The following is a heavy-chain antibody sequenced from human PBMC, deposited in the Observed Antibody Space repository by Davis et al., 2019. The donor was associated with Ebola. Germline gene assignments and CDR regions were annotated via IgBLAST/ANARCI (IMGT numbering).Heavy chain of an antibody. V-gene: IGHV3-23*01. Sequence: GESLKISCAASGFTFSKYAMSWVRQAPGKGLEWVSLISWDGGSTYYADSVKGRFTISRDNSKNTLYLQMNSLRAEDTAVYYCAKEGDFWSGYLDYWGQGTLVTVSS. CDR2: ISWDGGST. CDR3: AKEGDFWSGYLDY. D-gene: IGHD3-3*01. J-gene: IGHJ4*02. CDR1: GFTFSKYA.